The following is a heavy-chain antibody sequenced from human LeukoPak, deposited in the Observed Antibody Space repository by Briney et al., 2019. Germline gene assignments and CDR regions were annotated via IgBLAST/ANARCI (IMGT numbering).Heavy chain of an antibody. Sequence: SQTLSLTCTVSGGSISSGSYYWSWIRQPAGMGLAWIGRIYTSGSTNYNPSLKSRVTISVDTSKNQFSLKLSSVTAADTAVYYCARESSLYYDSSGYSQNFDYWGQGTLVTVSS. CDR3: ARESSLYYDSSGYSQNFDY. CDR2: IYTSGST. CDR1: GGSISSGSYY. V-gene: IGHV4-61*02. J-gene: IGHJ4*02. D-gene: IGHD3-22*01.